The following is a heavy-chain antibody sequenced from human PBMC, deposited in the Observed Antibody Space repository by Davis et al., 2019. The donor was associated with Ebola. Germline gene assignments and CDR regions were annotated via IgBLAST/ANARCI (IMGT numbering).Heavy chain of an antibody. J-gene: IGHJ4*02. D-gene: IGHD1-7*01. V-gene: IGHV1-2*02. CDR3: MRVAETTRYYFDY. CDR1: GYTFTGHY. Sequence: ASVKVSCKASGYTFTGHYIHWVRQAPGQGLEWMGWINPNSGGTSYAPNFQGRVTMTRDTSISTAYMELSRLTSDDTAVHYCMRVAETTRYYFDYWGQGTLVTVSS. CDR2: INPNSGGT.